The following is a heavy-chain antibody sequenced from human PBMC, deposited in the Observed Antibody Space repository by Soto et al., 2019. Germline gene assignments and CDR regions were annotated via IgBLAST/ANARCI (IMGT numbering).Heavy chain of an antibody. V-gene: IGHV3-74*01. CDR2: ISADGSDT. CDR3: ARFDIAAPPPI. CDR1: GFSFSNNW. J-gene: IGHJ3*02. Sequence: GXSLRLACVASGFSFSNNWMHWVGHAPGKGPVWVSRISADGSDTHYADSVQGRFTISRDNAKNTLYLQMKPLSVEDAAVYYCARFDIAAPPPIWGQGTMVTVSS. D-gene: IGHD6-13*01.